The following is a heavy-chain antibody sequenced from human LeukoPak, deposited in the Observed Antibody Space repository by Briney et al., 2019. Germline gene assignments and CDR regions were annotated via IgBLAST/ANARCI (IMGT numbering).Heavy chain of an antibody. CDR1: GYTFTSYY. D-gene: IGHD4/OR15-4a*01. Sequence: ASVKVSCKASGYTFTSYYMHWVQQAPGQGLEWMGIINPSGGSTSYAQKFQGRVTMTRDMSTSTVYMELSSLRSEDTAVYYCARLKPNYGLQGGAFDIWGQGTMVTVSS. J-gene: IGHJ3*02. CDR2: INPSGGST. CDR3: ARLKPNYGLQGGAFDI. V-gene: IGHV1-46*01.